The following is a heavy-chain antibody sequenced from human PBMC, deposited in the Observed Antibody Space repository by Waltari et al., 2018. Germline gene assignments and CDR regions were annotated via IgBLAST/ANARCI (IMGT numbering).Heavy chain of an antibody. D-gene: IGHD6-19*01. CDR1: GFTFSSYA. CDR3: AKAPPSGWYVGEVIDY. Sequence: EVQLLESGGGLVQPGGYLRLSCAASGFTFSSYAVSWGRHPAGKGLEWVSAISGSGGSTYYADSVKGRFTISRDKSKNTLYLQMNSLRAEDTAVYYCAKAPPSGWYVGEVIDYWGQGTLVTVSS. J-gene: IGHJ4*02. CDR2: ISGSGGST. V-gene: IGHV3-23*01.